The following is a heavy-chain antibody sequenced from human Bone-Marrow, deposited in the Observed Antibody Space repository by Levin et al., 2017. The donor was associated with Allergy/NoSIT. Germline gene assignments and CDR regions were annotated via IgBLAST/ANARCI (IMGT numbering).Heavy chain of an antibody. D-gene: IGHD3-10*01. CDR2: ITYSGGT. CDR1: GGSISSGVYY. CDR3: ARCSPTVRGVISDYYVMDV. V-gene: IGHV4-31*03. J-gene: IGHJ6*02. Sequence: PSETLSLTCTVSGGSISSGVYYWSWIRQQPQKGLEWIGYITYSGGTYDNPSLESRVTISVDMSMNQFSLRLSSVIAADTAVYYCARCSPTVRGVISDYYVMDVWGQGTAVTVSS.